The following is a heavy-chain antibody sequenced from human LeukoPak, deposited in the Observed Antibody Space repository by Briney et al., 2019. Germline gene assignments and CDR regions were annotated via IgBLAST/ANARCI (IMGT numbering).Heavy chain of an antibody. V-gene: IGHV3-74*03. CDR3: ARDSDWILFDY. Sequence: GGSPRLSCAASGFTFNTYWMHWVRQAPGKGLVWVARVHREGTTTAYADSVKGRFTISRDNAKNTLYLQMTNLRAEDTAVYYCARDSDWILFDYWGRGTLVTVSS. D-gene: IGHD3/OR15-3a*01. CDR2: VHREGTTT. CDR1: GFTFNTYW. J-gene: IGHJ4*02.